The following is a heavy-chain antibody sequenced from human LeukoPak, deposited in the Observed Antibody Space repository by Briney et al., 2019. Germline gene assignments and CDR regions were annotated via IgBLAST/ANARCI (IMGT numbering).Heavy chain of an antibody. CDR1: ANSISSGYY. CDR2: IYHSGST. D-gene: IGHD1-26*01. CDR3: ARDGERTASGSYQRYAFDI. V-gene: IGHV4-38-2*02. J-gene: IGHJ3*02. Sequence: SETLSLTCTVSANSISSGYYWGWIRQPPGKGLEWIGSIYHSGSTSYNPSLKSRVTISVDTSKNQFSLQLSSVTAADTAVYYCARDGERTASGSYQRYAFDIWGQGTTVTVSS.